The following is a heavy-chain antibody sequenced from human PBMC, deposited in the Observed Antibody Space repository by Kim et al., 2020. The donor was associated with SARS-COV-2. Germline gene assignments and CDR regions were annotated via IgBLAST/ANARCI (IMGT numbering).Heavy chain of an antibody. D-gene: IGHD3-10*01. CDR2: SGSP. J-gene: IGHJ6*02. Sequence: SGSPNYNPSLKSRVTIAVDTSKNQFSLKLSSVTAADTAVYYCARGITLDVWGQGTTVTVSS. CDR3: ARGITLDV. V-gene: IGHV4-34*01.